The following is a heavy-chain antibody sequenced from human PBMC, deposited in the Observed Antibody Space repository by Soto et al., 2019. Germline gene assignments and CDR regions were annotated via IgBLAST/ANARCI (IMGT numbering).Heavy chain of an antibody. CDR3: EREGYSHGTYFDY. J-gene: IGHJ4*02. CDR1: GITFSNSW. Sequence: GGSLRLSCVPSGITFSNSWMTSVRQAPGKGLEWVANIYKDGTQKHYLGSVKGRFTISRNNAKNSLFLQMNSLRAEDTGVYMCEREGYSHGTYFDYWGQGTLVSVSS. CDR2: IYKDGTQK. V-gene: IGHV3-7*01. D-gene: IGHD5-18*01.